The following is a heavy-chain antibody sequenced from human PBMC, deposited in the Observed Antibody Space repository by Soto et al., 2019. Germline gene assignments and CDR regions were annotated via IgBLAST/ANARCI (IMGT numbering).Heavy chain of an antibody. V-gene: IGHV4-39*02. Sequence: SETLSLTCTVSGDSITRSNFYWGWIRQPPGKGLEWLGSIFYSGSTFYNPALKSRVTFSVDTSKNHFSLKLGSVTAADTAVYYCARHKTTMLTVVSAFDPWGQGTRVTVSS. CDR1: GDSITRSNFY. J-gene: IGHJ5*02. D-gene: IGHD3-22*01. CDR3: ARHKTTMLTVVSAFDP. CDR2: IFYSGST.